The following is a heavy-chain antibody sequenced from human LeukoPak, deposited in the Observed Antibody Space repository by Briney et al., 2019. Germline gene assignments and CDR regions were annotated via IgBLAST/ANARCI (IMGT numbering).Heavy chain of an antibody. CDR1: GFTFSSYS. CDR3: AKDLMVRGVGGSYFDY. V-gene: IGHV3-21*04. CDR2: LSSSSYI. J-gene: IGHJ4*02. Sequence: GGSLRLSCAASGFTFSSYSMNWVRQAPGKGLEWVSSLSSSSYIYYADSVKGRFTISRDNAKNSLYLQMNSLRAEDTAVYYCAKDLMVRGVGGSYFDYWGQGTLVTVSS. D-gene: IGHD3-10*01.